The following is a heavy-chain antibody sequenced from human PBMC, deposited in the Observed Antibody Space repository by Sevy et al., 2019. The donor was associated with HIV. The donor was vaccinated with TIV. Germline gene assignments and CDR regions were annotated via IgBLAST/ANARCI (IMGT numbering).Heavy chain of an antibody. CDR1: GGSISSSSYY. D-gene: IGHD6-19*01. CDR2: IYYSGST. Sequence: TESLSLTCTVSGGSISSSSYYWGWIRQPPGNGLEWIGSIYYSGSTYYNPSLKSRVPISVDTSKNQFSLKLSSMTAADTALYYCARGQWLVHDYWGQGTLVTVSS. V-gene: IGHV4-39*01. CDR3: ARGQWLVHDY. J-gene: IGHJ4*02.